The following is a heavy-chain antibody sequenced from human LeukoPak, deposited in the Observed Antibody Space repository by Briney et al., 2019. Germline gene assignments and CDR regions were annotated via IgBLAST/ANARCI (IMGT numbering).Heavy chain of an antibody. CDR2: IYSSGST. J-gene: IGHJ4*02. V-gene: IGHV4-31*03. CDR3: AGTGYSSGWRDY. Sequence: SETLSLTCTVSGGSISSGGYYWSWIRPHPGKDLEWIGYIYSSGSTYYNPSLKSRVTISVDTSKNQFSLKLSSVTAADTAVYYCAGTGYSSGWRDYWGQGTLVTVSS. D-gene: IGHD6-19*01. CDR1: GGSISSGGYY.